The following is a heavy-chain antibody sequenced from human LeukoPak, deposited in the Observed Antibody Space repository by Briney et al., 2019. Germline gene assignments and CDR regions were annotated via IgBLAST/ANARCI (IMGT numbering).Heavy chain of an antibody. Sequence: PGGPLRLSCVASGFIFSNYDVNWVRQAPGKGLEWLAYISGSGSTKYYADSVKGRFTISRDNAKNSLYLYMNRLRAGDTAVYYCARFYGSGTYEAFDIWGQGTWVTVSS. CDR1: GFIFSNYD. D-gene: IGHD3-10*01. CDR3: ARFYGSGTYEAFDI. V-gene: IGHV3-48*03. J-gene: IGHJ3*02. CDR2: ISGSGSTK.